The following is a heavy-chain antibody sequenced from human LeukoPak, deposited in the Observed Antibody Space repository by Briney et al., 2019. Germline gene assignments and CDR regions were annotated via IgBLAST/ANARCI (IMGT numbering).Heavy chain of an antibody. CDR2: IRTYNSDT. CDR3: ARGRVWDFDL. CDR1: GYTFTTYD. V-gene: IGHV1-18*01. J-gene: IGHJ2*01. Sequence: ASVKVSCKASGYTFTTYDIHWVRQAPGQGLEWMGWIRTYNSDTKYAQNLQGRVTMTTDTSTNTAYMYLRSLISDDSAMYYCARGRVWDFDLWGRGTLVTVS.